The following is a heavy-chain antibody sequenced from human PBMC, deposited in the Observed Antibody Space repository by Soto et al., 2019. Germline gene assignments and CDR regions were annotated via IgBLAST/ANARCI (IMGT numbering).Heavy chain of an antibody. CDR1: GGTFSSTD. CDR3: ARDLTAGFYGVDV. Sequence: QVQLVQSGAEVKKPGSSVKVSCKASGGTFSSTDIAWVRQAPGQGLEWMGGIIPLFGTTNYAQKFQGRVTITADKSTSTAYMELRSLRSEDTAVYYCARDLTAGFYGVDVWGPGTTVTVSS. D-gene: IGHD7-27*01. J-gene: IGHJ6*02. CDR2: IIPLFGTT. V-gene: IGHV1-69*06.